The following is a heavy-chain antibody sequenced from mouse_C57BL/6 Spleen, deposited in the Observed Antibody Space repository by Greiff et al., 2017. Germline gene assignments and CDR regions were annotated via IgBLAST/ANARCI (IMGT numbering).Heavy chain of an antibody. Sequence: EVKLVESGPGLVKPSQSLSLTCSVTGYSITSGYYWNWIRQFPGNKLEWMGYISYDGSNNYNPSLKNRISITRDTSKNQFFLKLNSVTTEDTATYYCARVNWDGYFDYWGQGTTLTVSS. CDR1: GYSITSGYY. D-gene: IGHD4-1*02. V-gene: IGHV3-6*01. CDR3: ARVNWDGYFDY. J-gene: IGHJ2*01. CDR2: ISYDGSN.